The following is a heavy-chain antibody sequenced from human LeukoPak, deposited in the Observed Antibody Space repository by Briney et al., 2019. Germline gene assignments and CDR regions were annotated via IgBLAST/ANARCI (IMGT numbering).Heavy chain of an antibody. J-gene: IGHJ6*03. V-gene: IGHV3-53*01. D-gene: IGHD1-26*01. CDR3: ARDPYSGNYGAYYYYYMDD. Sequence: PGGSLRLSCAASGFTVSSNYMSWVRQAPGKGLEWVSIIYSGGSTFYADSVKGRFTISRDNSKNSLYLQMDSLRVEDTAEYYCARDPYSGNYGAYYYYYMDDWGKGTTVTVSS. CDR2: IYSGGST. CDR1: GFTVSSNY.